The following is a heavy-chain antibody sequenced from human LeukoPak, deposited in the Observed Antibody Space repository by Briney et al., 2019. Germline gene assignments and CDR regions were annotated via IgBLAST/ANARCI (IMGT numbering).Heavy chain of an antibody. CDR2: IYTSGGT. J-gene: IGHJ5*02. Sequence: SETLSLTCTVSGGSISSYYWSGIRQRPGKGRDWIGYIYTSGGTNYKPPPTSRVTISVQTSKTQFSPKMGSVTAPRTALCICVRTRLDNWFVPWGQGTLVTVS. CDR3: VRTRLDNWFVP. V-gene: IGHV4-4*09. CDR1: GGSISSYY. D-gene: IGHD6-19*01.